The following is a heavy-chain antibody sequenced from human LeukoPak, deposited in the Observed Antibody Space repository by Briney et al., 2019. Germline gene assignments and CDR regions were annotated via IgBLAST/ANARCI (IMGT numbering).Heavy chain of an antibody. D-gene: IGHD5-12*01. V-gene: IGHV1-3*03. Sequence: ASVKVSCKASGYTFTSYAMHWVRQAPGQRLEWMGWINAGNGNTKYSQEFQGRVTITADKSTSTAYMELSSLRSEDTAVYYCASSYEWLRIFDYWGQGTLVTVSS. CDR2: INAGNGNT. CDR3: ASSYEWLRIFDY. CDR1: GYTFTSYA. J-gene: IGHJ4*02.